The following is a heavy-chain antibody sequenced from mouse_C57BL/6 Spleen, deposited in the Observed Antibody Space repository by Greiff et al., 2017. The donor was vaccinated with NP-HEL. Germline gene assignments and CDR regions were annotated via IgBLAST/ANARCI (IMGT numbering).Heavy chain of an antibody. D-gene: IGHD2-4*01. CDR1: GYSFTSYY. CDR2: IYPGSGNT. Sequence: VQLVESGPELVKPGASVKISCKASGYSFTSYYIHWVKQRPGQGLEWIGWIYPGSGNTKYNEKFKGKATLTADTSSSTAYMQLSSLTSEDSAVYYCAKYYDGYFDVWGTGTTVTVSS. V-gene: IGHV1-66*01. J-gene: IGHJ1*03. CDR3: AKYYDGYFDV.